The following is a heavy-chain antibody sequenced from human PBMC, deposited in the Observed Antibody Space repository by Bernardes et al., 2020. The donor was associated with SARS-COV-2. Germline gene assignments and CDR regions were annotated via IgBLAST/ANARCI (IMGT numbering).Heavy chain of an antibody. V-gene: IGHV3-7*01. CDR1: GFTFSDYW. CDR2: IKKDGREE. J-gene: IGHJ4*02. D-gene: IGHD2-2*01. Sequence: GGSLRLSCTGSGFTFSDYWLNWVRQAPGKGLEWVANIKKDGREENYADSVKGRFTISRDNARNSVYLQMDSLRVDDTALYYCARDSMWYQELDYWGQGALVTVSS. CDR3: ARDSMWYQELDY.